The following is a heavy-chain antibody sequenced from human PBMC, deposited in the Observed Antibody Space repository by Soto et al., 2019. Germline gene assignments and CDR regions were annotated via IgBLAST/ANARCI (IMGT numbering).Heavy chain of an antibody. V-gene: IGHV1-69*01. D-gene: IGHD3-10*01. Sequence: QVQLVQSGAEVKKPGSSVKVSCKASGGTFSSYAISWVRQAPGQGLEWMGGIIPIFGTANYAQKFQGRVTITADESTGTAYMELSSLRSEDTAVYYCARAMVRGVITNYYYYGMDVWGQGTTVTVSS. J-gene: IGHJ6*02. CDR3: ARAMVRGVITNYYYYGMDV. CDR1: GGTFSSYA. CDR2: IIPIFGTA.